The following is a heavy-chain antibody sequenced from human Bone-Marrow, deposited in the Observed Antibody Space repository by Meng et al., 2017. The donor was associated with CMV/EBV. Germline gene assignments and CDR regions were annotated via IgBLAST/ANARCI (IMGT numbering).Heavy chain of an antibody. CDR1: GFTFSSYG. CDR2: IRYDGSNK. V-gene: IGHV3-30*02. CDR3: ARDGINPQGFDP. D-gene: IGHD1-26*01. Sequence: GESLKISCAASGFTFSSYGMYWVRQAPGKGLEWVAFIRYDGSNKYYRDSVKGRVTISRDNSKNMLFLQMNSLRPEDTAVYYCARDGINPQGFDPWGQGTLVTVSS. J-gene: IGHJ5*02.